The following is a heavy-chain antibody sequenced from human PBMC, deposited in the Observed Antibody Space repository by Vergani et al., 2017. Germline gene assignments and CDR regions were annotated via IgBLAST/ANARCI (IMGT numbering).Heavy chain of an antibody. J-gene: IGHJ4*02. V-gene: IGHV1-2*02. CDR1: GYTFTSYY. CDR2: INPNSGGT. D-gene: IGHD3-16*01. Sequence: QVQLVQSGAEVKKPGASVKVSCKASGYTFTSYYMHWVRQAPGQGLEWMGWINPNSGGTNYAQKFQGRVTMTRDTSISTAYMELSRLRSDDTAVYYCARDLAWGRSPYDLGYWGQGTLVTVSS. CDR3: ARDLAWGRSPYDLGY.